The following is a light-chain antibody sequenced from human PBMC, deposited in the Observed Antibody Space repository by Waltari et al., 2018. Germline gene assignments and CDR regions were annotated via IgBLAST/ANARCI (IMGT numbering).Light chain of an antibody. Sequence: QSALTQPASVSGSPGRSITISCTGSRSDVGRYDLVSWYQHHPDKAPQVIIFEDSKRPSGVSNRFSGSKSGNTASLTISGLQAEDEADYYCCSYADSRTWVFGGGTKLTVL. J-gene: IGLJ3*02. CDR2: EDS. CDR3: CSYADSRTWV. CDR1: RSDVGRYDL. V-gene: IGLV2-23*01.